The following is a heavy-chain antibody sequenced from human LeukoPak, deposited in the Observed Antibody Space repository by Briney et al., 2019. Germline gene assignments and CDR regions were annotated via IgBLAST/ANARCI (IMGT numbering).Heavy chain of an antibody. Sequence: GGSLRLSCAASGFTFSSYWMTWVRQAPGKGLEWVANIKEDGSKEYYEDSVKGRFTISRDNAKTSLYLRMNSLRADDTAVYYCARWNWFPDYWGQGTLVTVSS. CDR2: IKEDGSKE. D-gene: IGHD1-7*01. CDR3: ARWNWFPDY. CDR1: GFTFSSYW. V-gene: IGHV3-7*01. J-gene: IGHJ4*02.